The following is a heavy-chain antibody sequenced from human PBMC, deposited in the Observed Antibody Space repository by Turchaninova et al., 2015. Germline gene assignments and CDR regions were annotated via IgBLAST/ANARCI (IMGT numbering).Heavy chain of an antibody. CDR3: ARLVTVVSYYYGLDV. D-gene: IGHD2-21*02. V-gene: IGHV4-34*01. Sequence: QVQLQQWGAGLLNSSEPLSLQFAVYGGSFSGYYWIWIRQPPGKGLEWIGEINHSGSTNYNPSLRSRVTISVDTSKNQFLLQLTSLTAADTAIYYCARLVTVVSYYYGLDVWSQGTTVTVSS. CDR1: GGSFSGYY. CDR2: INHSGST. J-gene: IGHJ6*02.